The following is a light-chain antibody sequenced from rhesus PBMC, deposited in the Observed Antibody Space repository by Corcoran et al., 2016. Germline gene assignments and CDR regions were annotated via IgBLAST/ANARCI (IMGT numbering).Light chain of an antibody. CDR1: QSISSW. Sequence: DIQMTQSPSSLSASVGDKVTITCQASQSISSWLAWYQKKPGKAPKALLYKASSLESGVPSRFSGSGSWTDFTLTISSLQPEDFATYYCQQYNSAPLTFGGGTTVELK. CDR3: QQYNSAPLT. CDR2: KAS. J-gene: IGKJ4*01. V-gene: IGKV1-16*01.